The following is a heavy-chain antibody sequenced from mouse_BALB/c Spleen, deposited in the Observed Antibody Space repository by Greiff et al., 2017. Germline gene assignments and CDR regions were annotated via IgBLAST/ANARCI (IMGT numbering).Heavy chain of an antibody. CDR1: GFTFSSFG. V-gene: IGHV5-17*02. D-gene: IGHD1-1*01. J-gene: IGHJ4*01. CDR3: ARRFITTVVAYYYAMDY. Sequence: EVKLMESGGGLVQPGGSRKLSCAASGFTFSSFGMHWVRQAPEKGLEWVAYISSGSSTIYYADTVKGRFTISRDNPKNTLFLQMTSLRSEDTAMYYCARRFITTVVAYYYAMDYWGQGTSVTVSS. CDR2: ISSGSSTI.